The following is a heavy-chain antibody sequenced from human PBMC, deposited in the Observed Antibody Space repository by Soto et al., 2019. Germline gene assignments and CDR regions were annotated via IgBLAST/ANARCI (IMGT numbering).Heavy chain of an antibody. CDR2: IKSKAYGGTT. Sequence: EVQLVESGGSLVKPGGSIRLSCAASGFTFSDAWMNWARQAPGKGLEWVGRIKSKAYGGTTDYSAPVKGRFTISRDDSTATMYLQMNSLETEDTGVYYCTSHDATEQNFVPYWGQGTLVTVSS. CDR1: GFTFSDAW. D-gene: IGHD1-7*01. V-gene: IGHV3-15*07. CDR3: TSHDATEQNFVPY. J-gene: IGHJ4*02.